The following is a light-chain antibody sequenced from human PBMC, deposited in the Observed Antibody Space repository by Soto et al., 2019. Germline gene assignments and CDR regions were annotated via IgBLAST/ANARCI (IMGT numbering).Light chain of an antibody. Sequence: QSALTQPASVSGSPGQSITISCTGTSRDVGGYNYDSWYQQHPGKAPKLMIYDVSNRPSGVSNRCSGSKSGNTASLTIAGLKAEDEADNCCRSYTSSSTYVFGTGTKLTVL. V-gene: IGLV2-14*01. CDR2: DVS. CDR3: RSYTSSSTYV. J-gene: IGLJ1*01. CDR1: SRDVGGYNY.